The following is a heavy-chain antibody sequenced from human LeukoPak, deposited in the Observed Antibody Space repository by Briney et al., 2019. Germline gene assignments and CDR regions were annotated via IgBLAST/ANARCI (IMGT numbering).Heavy chain of an antibody. J-gene: IGHJ4*02. CDR1: GDSISSRSYH. V-gene: IGHV4-39*07. CDR2: IYYSGST. Sequence: SETLSLTCTVSGDSISSRSYHWGWFRQPPGKGLEWIGTIYYSGSTNYNPSLKSRVTISVDTSKSQFSLKLSSVTAADTAVYYGATGWYGDGGYWGQGILVTVSS. D-gene: IGHD6-19*01. CDR3: ATGWYGDGGY.